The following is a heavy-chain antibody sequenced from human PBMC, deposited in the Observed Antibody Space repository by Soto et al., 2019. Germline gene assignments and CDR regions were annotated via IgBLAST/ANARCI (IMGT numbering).Heavy chain of an antibody. J-gene: IGHJ5*02. Sequence: EVQLLESGGGLVQPGGSLRLSCAASGFTFSSYAMSWVRQAPGKGLEWVSAISGSGGSTYYADSVKGRFTISRDNSKNTLYLQMNSQRAEDTAVYYCAKDLYDYDSSGYSPFDPWGQGTLVTVSS. D-gene: IGHD3-22*01. CDR2: ISGSGGST. CDR1: GFTFSSYA. V-gene: IGHV3-23*01. CDR3: AKDLYDYDSSGYSPFDP.